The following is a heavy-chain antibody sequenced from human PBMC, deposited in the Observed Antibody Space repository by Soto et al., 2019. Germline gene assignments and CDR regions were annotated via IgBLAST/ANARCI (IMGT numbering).Heavy chain of an antibody. CDR2: IVVGSGIA. CDR1: GFTFTNSA. V-gene: IGHV1-58*01. CDR3: AREDRDRETGLVPAAIDGMDV. J-gene: IGHJ6*02. Sequence: ASVKVSCKASGFTFTNSAVQWVRQARGQRLEWIGWIVVGSGIASYAQKFQGRVTITADESTSTAYMELSSLRSDDTAVYYCAREDRDRETGLVPAAIDGMDVWGQGTTVTVSS. D-gene: IGHD2-2*01.